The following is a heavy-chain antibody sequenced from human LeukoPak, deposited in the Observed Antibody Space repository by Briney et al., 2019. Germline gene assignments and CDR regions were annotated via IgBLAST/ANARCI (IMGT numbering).Heavy chain of an antibody. CDR3: ARGHYYGSGTYVF. V-gene: IGHV3-11*06. J-gene: IGHJ4*02. D-gene: IGHD3-10*01. Sequence: GGSLRLSCAASGFTFSDYSMTWIRQAPGKGLEWVSYITGSSSYTNYADSVKGRFTISRDNAENSLYLQMNSLRAEGTAVYYCARGHYYGSGTYVFWGQGTLVTVSS. CDR2: ITGSSSYT. CDR1: GFTFSDYS.